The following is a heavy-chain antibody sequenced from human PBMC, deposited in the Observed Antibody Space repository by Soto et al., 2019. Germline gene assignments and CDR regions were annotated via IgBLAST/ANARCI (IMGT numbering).Heavy chain of an antibody. Sequence: PGGSLRLSCTASGFTFGDYAMSWFRQAPGKGLEWVGFIRSKAYGGTTEYAASVKGRFTISRDDSKSIAYLQMNSLKTEDTAVYYCTRDGGAAGTVYYGMDVWGQGTTVTVSS. CDR3: TRDGGAAGTVYYGMDV. J-gene: IGHJ6*02. V-gene: IGHV3-49*03. D-gene: IGHD6-13*01. CDR1: GFTFGDYA. CDR2: IRSKAYGGTT.